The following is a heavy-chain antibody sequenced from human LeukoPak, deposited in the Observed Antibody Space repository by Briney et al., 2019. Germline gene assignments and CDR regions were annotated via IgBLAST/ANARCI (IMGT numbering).Heavy chain of an antibody. CDR2: IYYSGST. D-gene: IGHD6-25*01. Sequence: SETLSPTCTVSGGSISSSSYYWGWIRQPPGKGLEWIGSIYYSGSTYYNPSLKSRVTISVDTSKNQFSLKLSSVTAADTAVYYCARLSALYYFDYWGQGTLVTVSS. V-gene: IGHV4-39*01. CDR3: ARLSALYYFDY. J-gene: IGHJ4*02. CDR1: GGSISSSSYY.